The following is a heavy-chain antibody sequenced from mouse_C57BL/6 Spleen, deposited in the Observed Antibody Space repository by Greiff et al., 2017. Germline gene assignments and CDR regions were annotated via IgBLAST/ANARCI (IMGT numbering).Heavy chain of an antibody. V-gene: IGHV1-18*01. Sequence: LQLKQSGPELVKPGASVKIPCKASGYTFTDYNMDWVKQSHGKSLEWIGAINPNNGGTIYNQKFKGTATLTVDKSSSTAYMELRSLTSEDTAVYYCARRGITTTGYFDYWGQGTTLTVSS. CDR3: ARRGITTTGYFDY. CDR2: INPNNGGT. J-gene: IGHJ2*01. CDR1: GYTFTDYN. D-gene: IGHD1-1*01.